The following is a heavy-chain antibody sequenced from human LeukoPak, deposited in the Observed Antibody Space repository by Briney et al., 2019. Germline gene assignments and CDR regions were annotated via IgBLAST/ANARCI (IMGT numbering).Heavy chain of an antibody. J-gene: IGHJ4*02. D-gene: IGHD5-18*01. V-gene: IGHV3-74*01. Sequence: GGSLRLSCAASGFTFSSYWMHWVRQAPGKGLVWVSRINSDGSSTSYADSVRGRFSISRDNAKNTLYLQMSSLRVADTAVYYCARESGYSYGHFDYWGQGTLVTVSS. CDR2: INSDGSST. CDR3: ARESGYSYGHFDY. CDR1: GFTFSSYW.